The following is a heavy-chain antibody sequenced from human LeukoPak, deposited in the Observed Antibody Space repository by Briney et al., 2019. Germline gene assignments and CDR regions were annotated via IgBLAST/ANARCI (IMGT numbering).Heavy chain of an antibody. Sequence: SETLSLTCAVYGGSFSGYYWSWIRQPPGKGLEWIGEINHSGRTNYNPSLKSRVTISVDTSKNQFSLKLSSVTAADTAVYYCARTTGIAAAGRGNYFDYWGQGTLVTVSS. D-gene: IGHD6-13*01. CDR1: GGSFSGYY. J-gene: IGHJ4*02. CDR2: INHSGRT. CDR3: ARTTGIAAAGRGNYFDY. V-gene: IGHV4-34*01.